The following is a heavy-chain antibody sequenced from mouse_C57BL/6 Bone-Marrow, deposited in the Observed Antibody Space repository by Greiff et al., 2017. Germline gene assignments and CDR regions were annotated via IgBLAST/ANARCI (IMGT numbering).Heavy chain of an antibody. CDR3: AKQWANWYFDV. CDR2: ISSGSSTI. J-gene: IGHJ1*03. CDR1: GFTFSDYG. Sequence: EVKLMESGGGLVKPGGSLKLSCAASGFTFSDYGMHWVRQAPEKGLEWVAYISSGSSTIYYADTVKGRFTISRDNAKNTLFLQVTSLRSEDTAVYDGAKQWANWYFDVWGTGTTVTVSS. V-gene: IGHV5-17*01.